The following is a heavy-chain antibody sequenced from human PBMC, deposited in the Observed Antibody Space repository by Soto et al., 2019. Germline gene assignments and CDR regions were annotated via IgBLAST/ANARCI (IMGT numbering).Heavy chain of an antibody. CDR1: GFIFDDYA. D-gene: IGHD3-9*01. CDR3: AKDAGRGDWSLNFCEN. CDR2: VSWNGGII. V-gene: IGHV3-9*01. J-gene: IGHJ4*02. Sequence: EVQLVESGGGLVQPGRSLRLSCAASGFIFDDYAMHWVRQTPGKGLEWVSGVSWNGGIIGYADSVKGRFTISRDNARNSLYLQMTSLRAEDTAFYYCAKDAGRGDWSLNFCENWGQGTLVTVSS.